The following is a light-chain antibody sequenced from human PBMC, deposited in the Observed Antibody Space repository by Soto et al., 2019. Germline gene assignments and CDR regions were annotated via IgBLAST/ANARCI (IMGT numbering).Light chain of an antibody. CDR1: SGSVSTSYY. CDR2: STN. V-gene: IGLV8-61*01. CDR3: VLYMGGGISV. J-gene: IGLJ3*02. Sequence: QAVVTQEPSFSVSPGGTVTLTCGLSSGSVSTSYYPSWYQQNPGQAPRTLIYSTNTRSSGVPDRFSGSILGNKAALTITGAQADDESDYYCVLYMGGGISVFGGGTQLTVL.